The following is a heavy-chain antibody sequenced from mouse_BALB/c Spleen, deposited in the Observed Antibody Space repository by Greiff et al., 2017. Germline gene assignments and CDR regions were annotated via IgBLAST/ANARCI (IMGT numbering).Heavy chain of an antibody. CDR3: ARGDSSGYLFAY. J-gene: IGHJ3*01. CDR2: INPSTGYT. CDR1: GYTFTSYW. Sequence: QVQLQQSGAELAKPGASVKMSCKASGYTFTSYWMHWVKQRPGQGLEWIGYINPSTGYTEYNQKFKDKATLTADKSSSTAYMQLSSLTSEDSAVYYCARGDSSGYLFAYWGQGTLVTVSA. V-gene: IGHV1-7*01. D-gene: IGHD3-2*01.